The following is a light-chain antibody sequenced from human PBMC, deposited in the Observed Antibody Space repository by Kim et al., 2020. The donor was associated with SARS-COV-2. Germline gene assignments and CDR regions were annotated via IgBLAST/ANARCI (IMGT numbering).Light chain of an antibody. J-gene: IGLJ2*01. CDR2: DVS. CDR1: TRDVIGSHY. CDR3: SSYTASVV. V-gene: IGLV2-14*03. Sequence: QSALTQPASVSGSPGQWITMSCTATTRDVIGSHYVSWYQHVPGKAPKLIIYDVSLRPSGVSHRFSGSISGNTASLTISGLQAEDEGDYYCSSYTASVVFGGGTRLTVL.